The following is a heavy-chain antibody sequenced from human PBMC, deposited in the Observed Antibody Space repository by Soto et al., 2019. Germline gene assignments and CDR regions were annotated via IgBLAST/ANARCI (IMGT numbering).Heavy chain of an antibody. CDR3: ARGNHGMDV. D-gene: IGHD1-1*01. J-gene: IGHJ6*02. Sequence: SETLSLTCTVSGGSVSSGSYYWSWIRQPPGKGLEWIGYIYYSGSTNYNPSLKSRVTISVDTSKNQFSLKLSSVTAADTAVYYCARGNHGMDVWGQGTTVTVSS. V-gene: IGHV4-61*01. CDR1: GGSVSSGSYY. CDR2: IYYSGST.